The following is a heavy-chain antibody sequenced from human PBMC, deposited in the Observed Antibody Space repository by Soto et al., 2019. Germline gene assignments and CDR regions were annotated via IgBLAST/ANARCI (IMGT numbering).Heavy chain of an antibody. CDR1: GFSLSTSGVG. CDR3: AHSFMFTFGGVNPDPYYTDF. Sequence: SGPTLVNPTQTLTLTCTFSGFSLSTSGVGVGWIRQPPGKALEWLALIYWDDDKRYSPSLKSRLTITKDTSKNQVVLTMTNMDPVDTATYYCAHSFMFTFGGVNPDPYYTDFCGQGTLVTLSS. V-gene: IGHV2-5*02. J-gene: IGHJ4*02. D-gene: IGHD3-16*01. CDR2: IYWDDDK.